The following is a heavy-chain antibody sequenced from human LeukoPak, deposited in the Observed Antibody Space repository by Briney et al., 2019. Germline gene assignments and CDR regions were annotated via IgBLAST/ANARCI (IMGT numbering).Heavy chain of an antibody. D-gene: IGHD5-18*01. CDR2: IYYSGST. CDR3: ARGGYSYDFDY. J-gene: IGHJ4*02. V-gene: IGHV4-30-4*08. CDR1: GGSTSSGDYY. Sequence: SETLSLTCTVSGGSTSSGDYYWSWIRQPPGKGLEWIGYIYYSGSTYYNPSLKSRVTISVDTSKNQFSLKLSSVTAADTAVYYCARGGYSYDFDYWGQGTLVTVSS.